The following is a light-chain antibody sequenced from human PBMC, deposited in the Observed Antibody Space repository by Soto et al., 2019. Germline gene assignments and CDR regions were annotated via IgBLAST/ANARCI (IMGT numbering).Light chain of an antibody. Sequence: EIVLTQSPATLSLSPGERATLSCRASQSLSSRSLAWYQQKPGQAPRLLISGASSRAADIPDRFSGSGSGTDFILTINRLEPEDFAVYYCQQYGGSPRTFGRGTKVDIK. V-gene: IGKV3-20*01. CDR3: QQYGGSPRT. CDR1: QSLSSRS. CDR2: GAS. J-gene: IGKJ4*02.